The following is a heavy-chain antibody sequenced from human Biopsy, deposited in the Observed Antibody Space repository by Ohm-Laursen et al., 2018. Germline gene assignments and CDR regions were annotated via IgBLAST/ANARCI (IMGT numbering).Heavy chain of an antibody. D-gene: IGHD3-22*01. CDR1: GGSFTGHY. Sequence: SETLSLTCIVSGGSFTGHYWTWIRQPPGKGLEWIGDVYYSGSTNRNPSLKSRVTILVDTSKNQFSLKLNSVTAADTAVYYCGRREVVITHDAFDTWGQGTMVTVSS. V-gene: IGHV4-59*08. J-gene: IGHJ3*02. CDR2: VYYSGST. CDR3: GRREVVITHDAFDT.